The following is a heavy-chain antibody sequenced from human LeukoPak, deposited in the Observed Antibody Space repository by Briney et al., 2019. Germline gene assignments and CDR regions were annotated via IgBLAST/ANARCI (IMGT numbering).Heavy chain of an antibody. D-gene: IGHD1-1*01. V-gene: IGHV1-2*04. CDR1: GYTFTDYY. Sequence: ASVKVSCKASGYTFTDYYIHWVRQAPGQGLEWMGWINPNSGASNYAQKFQGWVTMTRDTSISTAYMELSRLGSDDTAVYYCARDPLGLEPIFDYWGQGTLVTVSS. CDR3: ARDPLGLEPIFDY. CDR2: INPNSGAS. J-gene: IGHJ4*02.